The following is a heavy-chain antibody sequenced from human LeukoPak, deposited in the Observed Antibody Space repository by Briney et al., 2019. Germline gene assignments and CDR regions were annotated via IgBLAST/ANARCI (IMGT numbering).Heavy chain of an antibody. Sequence: ASVKVSCKASGYTFTSYYMQWVRQAPGQGLEWMGIINPSGGSTSYAQKFQGRVTMTRDTSTSTVYMELSSLRSEDTAVYYCARGLLSIVPAANDYYYYYGMDVWGQGTTVTVSS. J-gene: IGHJ6*02. D-gene: IGHD2-2*01. CDR3: ARGLLSIVPAANDYYYYYGMDV. V-gene: IGHV1-46*01. CDR1: GYTFTSYY. CDR2: INPSGGST.